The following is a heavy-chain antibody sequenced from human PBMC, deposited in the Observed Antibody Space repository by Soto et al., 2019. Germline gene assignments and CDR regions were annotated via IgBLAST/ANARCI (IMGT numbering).Heavy chain of an antibody. CDR3: AREVVVTTNWFDP. CDR2: IDDDGSRT. J-gene: IGHJ5*02. D-gene: IGHD2-21*02. Sequence: EVQLVESGGGLVQPGGSLRLSCAASGFTFSSYWMHWVRQAPGKGLVWVSRIDDDGSRTIYADSVKGRFTISRDNAKNTLYLQMNNLRAEDTAVYYCAREVVVTTNWFDPWGQGTLVTVSS. CDR1: GFTFSSYW. V-gene: IGHV3-74*01.